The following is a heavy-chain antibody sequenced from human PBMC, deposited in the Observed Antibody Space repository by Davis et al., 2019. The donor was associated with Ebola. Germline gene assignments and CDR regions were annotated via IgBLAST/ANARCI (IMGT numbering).Heavy chain of an antibody. Sequence: MPSETLSLTCTVSGGSISSYYWSWIRQPPGKGLEWIGYIYYSGSTNYNPSLKSRVTISVDTSKNQFSLKLSSVTAADTAVYYCARLSRLAGITGTTIHYYYGMDVWGKGTTVTVSS. J-gene: IGHJ6*04. CDR3: ARLSRLAGITGTTIHYYYGMDV. V-gene: IGHV4-59*01. D-gene: IGHD1-20*01. CDR1: GGSISSYY. CDR2: IYYSGST.